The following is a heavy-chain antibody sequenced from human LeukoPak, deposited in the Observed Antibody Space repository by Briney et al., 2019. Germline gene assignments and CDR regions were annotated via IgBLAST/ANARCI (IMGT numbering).Heavy chain of an antibody. CDR1: GGSISSYY. Sequence: PSETLSLTCTVSGGSISSYYWSWIRQPPGKGLEWIGYIYSSGSNNYNPSLKSRVTISVDTSKNQFSLKLSSVTAADAAVYYCARAPYGARFDYWGQGTLVTVSS. J-gene: IGHJ4*02. CDR2: IYSSGSN. CDR3: ARAPYGARFDY. D-gene: IGHD3-10*01. V-gene: IGHV4-59*01.